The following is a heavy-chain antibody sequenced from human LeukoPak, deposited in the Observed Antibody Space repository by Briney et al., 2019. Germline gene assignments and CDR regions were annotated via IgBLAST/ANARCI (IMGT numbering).Heavy chain of an antibody. CDR2: IIPISGVS. J-gene: IGHJ4*02. CDR3: ARDLYYYDSGGPDY. V-gene: IGHV1-69*05. Sequence: ASVKVSCKTSGDTFSSYGLNWVRQAPGQGLEWMGRIIPISGVSSYAQKFQDRVTINTDESTSTVYMELSSLRYEDTAVYYCARDLYYYDSGGPDYWGQGTLVSVSS. D-gene: IGHD3-22*01. CDR1: GDTFSSYG.